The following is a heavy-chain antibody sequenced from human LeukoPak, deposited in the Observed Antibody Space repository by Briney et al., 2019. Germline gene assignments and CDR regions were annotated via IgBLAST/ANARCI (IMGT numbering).Heavy chain of an antibody. J-gene: IGHJ4*02. Sequence: GGSLRLSCAASGFTFSSYSMNWVRQAPGEGLEWVSSISSSSSYKYYADSVKGRFTISRDNAKNSLYLQMNSLRAEDTAVYYCARVVVAATLDYWGQGTLVTVSS. D-gene: IGHD2-15*01. CDR2: ISSSSSYK. CDR3: ARVVVAATLDY. CDR1: GFTFSSYS. V-gene: IGHV3-21*01.